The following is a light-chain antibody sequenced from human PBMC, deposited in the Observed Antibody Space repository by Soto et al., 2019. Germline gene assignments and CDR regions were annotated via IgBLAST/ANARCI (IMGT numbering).Light chain of an antibody. V-gene: IGKV2-30*01. CDR2: NVA. CDR1: QGLIYSDGNTY. J-gene: IGKJ1*01. CDR3: MQNTHWPRT. Sequence: DVVLTQSPLSLPVTLGQPASISCRSSQGLIYSDGNTYLNWFQQRPGQSPRGLIYNVANRDSGVPDRFSGSGSGTDFTLKISRVDANDIGIYYCMQNTHWPRTFGQGTKVEIK.